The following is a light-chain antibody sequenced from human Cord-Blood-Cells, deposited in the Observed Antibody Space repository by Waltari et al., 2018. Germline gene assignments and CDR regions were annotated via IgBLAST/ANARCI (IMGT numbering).Light chain of an antibody. V-gene: IGLV5-45*02. CDR2: YKSDSDK. J-gene: IGLJ3*02. Sequence: QAVLTQPSSLSASPGASASPTCPFRSGINVGTYRIYWYQQKPGSPPQYLLRYKSDSDKQQGSGVPSRFSGSKDASANAGILLISGLQSEDEADYYCMIWHSSAWVFGGGTKLTVL. CDR1: SGINVGTYR. CDR3: MIWHSSAWV.